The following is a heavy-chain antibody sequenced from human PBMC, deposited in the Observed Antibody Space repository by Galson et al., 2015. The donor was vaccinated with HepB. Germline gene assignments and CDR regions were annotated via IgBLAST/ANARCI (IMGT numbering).Heavy chain of an antibody. CDR2: INAGNGNT. CDR1: GYTFTSYD. J-gene: IGHJ6*02. V-gene: IGHV1-3*01. Sequence: SVKVSCKASGYTFTSYDMHWVRQAPGQRLEWMGWINAGNGNTKYSQKFQGRVTITRDTSASTAYMELSSLRSEDTAVYYCATGYNWNLWSGMDVWGQGTTVTVSS. D-gene: IGHD1-7*01. CDR3: ATGYNWNLWSGMDV.